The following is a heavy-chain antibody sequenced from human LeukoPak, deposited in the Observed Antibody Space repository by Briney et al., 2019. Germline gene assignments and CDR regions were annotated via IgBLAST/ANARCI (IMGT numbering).Heavy chain of an antibody. CDR1: GFTFSSYG. J-gene: IGHJ4*02. CDR2: IRYDGSNK. Sequence: GGSLRLSCASSGFTFSSYGMHWVREAPGKGLEGVAFIRYDGSNKYYADSVKGRFTISRDNYKNTLYLQMNSLRAEDTAVYYCAKGSGLVFPGQNFDYWGQGTLVTVSS. D-gene: IGHD2-15*01. V-gene: IGHV3-30*02. CDR3: AKGSGLVFPGQNFDY.